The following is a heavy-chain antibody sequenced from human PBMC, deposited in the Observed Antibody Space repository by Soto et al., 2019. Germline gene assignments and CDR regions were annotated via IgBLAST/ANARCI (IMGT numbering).Heavy chain of an antibody. J-gene: IGHJ6*02. CDR2: ISYDGSNK. D-gene: IGHD6-13*01. Sequence: PGGSLRLSCAASGFTFSSYGMHWVRQAPGKGLEWVAVISYDGSNKYYADSVKGRFTISRDNSKNTLYLQMNGLRAEDTAVYYCAKVYSSSWYYYYGMDVWGQGTTVTVSS. CDR1: GFTFSSYG. CDR3: AKVYSSSWYYYYGMDV. V-gene: IGHV3-30*18.